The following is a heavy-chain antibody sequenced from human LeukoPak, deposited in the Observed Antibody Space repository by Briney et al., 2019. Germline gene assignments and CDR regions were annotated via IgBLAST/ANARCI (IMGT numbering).Heavy chain of an antibody. J-gene: IGHJ4*02. CDR1: GFTFSTYE. Sequence: PGGSLRLSCAASGFTFSTYEMNWVRQAPGKGLEWVSYMPSSGSTIYYVDSVKVRFTISRDNAKNALYLQMNRLRVKDTAVYYCAREATGATGYFDHWGQGTLVTVSS. D-gene: IGHD1-26*01. V-gene: IGHV3-48*03. CDR2: MPSSGSTI. CDR3: AREATGATGYFDH.